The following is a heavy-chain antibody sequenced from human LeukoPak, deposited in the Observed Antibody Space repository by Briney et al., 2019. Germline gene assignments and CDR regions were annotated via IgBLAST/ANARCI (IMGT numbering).Heavy chain of an antibody. CDR3: AKEVGYGSPYFDY. Sequence: GGSLRLSCAASGFTFSNYGMHWVRQAPGKGLEWVALISFDESSEYYADSVKGRFSISRDNSKNTLYLQMNNARVDDTAVYYCAKEVGYGSPYFDYWGQGTLVTVAS. V-gene: IGHV3-30*18. CDR2: ISFDESSE. CDR1: GFTFSNYG. D-gene: IGHD5-12*01. J-gene: IGHJ4*02.